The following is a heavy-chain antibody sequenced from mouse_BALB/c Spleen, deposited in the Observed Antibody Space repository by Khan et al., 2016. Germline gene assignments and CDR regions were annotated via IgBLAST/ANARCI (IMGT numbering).Heavy chain of an antibody. CDR1: GYTFSSYW. CDR3: ARNWVVDY. Sequence: QVQLQQSGAELMKPGASVKISCRATGYTFSSYWIEWIKQRPGHGLEWIGQILPGSGSTHYNENFKGKATFTADTSSNTVYMQLSSLTSEDSAVYYCARNWVVDYWGQGTTLTVSS. CDR2: ILPGSGST. D-gene: IGHD4-1*01. V-gene: IGHV1-9*01. J-gene: IGHJ2*01.